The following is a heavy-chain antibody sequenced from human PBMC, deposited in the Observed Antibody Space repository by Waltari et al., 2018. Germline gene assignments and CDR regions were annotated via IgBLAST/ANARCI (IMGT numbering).Heavy chain of an antibody. CDR3: ARVGLLGSGWYSGGGVAFDI. D-gene: IGHD6-19*01. CDR1: GGTFSRYA. Sequence: QVQLVQSGAAVKKPGSSVKVSCKASGGTFSRYAISWVRQAPGQGLEWMGGIIPIFGTANYAQKFQGRVTITADESTSTAYMELSSLRSEDTAVYYCARVGLLGSGWYSGGGVAFDIWGQGTMVTVSS. J-gene: IGHJ3*02. CDR2: IIPIFGTA. V-gene: IGHV1-69*01.